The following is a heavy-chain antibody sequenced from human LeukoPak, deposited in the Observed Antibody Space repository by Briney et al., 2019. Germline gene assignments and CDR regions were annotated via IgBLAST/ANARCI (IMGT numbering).Heavy chain of an antibody. Sequence: GGSLRLSCAASGFTFDDYGMSWVRQAPGKGLEWVSAINWNGGSTGYADSVKGRFTISRDNAKNSPYLQMNRLRAEDTALYYCARGYDSSGHQVDYWGQGTLVTVSS. CDR1: GFTFDDYG. CDR3: ARGYDSSGHQVDY. J-gene: IGHJ4*02. D-gene: IGHD3-22*01. CDR2: INWNGGST. V-gene: IGHV3-20*04.